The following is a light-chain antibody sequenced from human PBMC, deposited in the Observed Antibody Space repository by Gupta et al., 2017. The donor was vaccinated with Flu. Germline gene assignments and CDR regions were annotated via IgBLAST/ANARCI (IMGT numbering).Light chain of an antibody. CDR2: KAS. J-gene: IGKJ2*01. V-gene: IGKV1-5*03. CDR3: HQYNSYSPDT. Sequence: STLSASVGDRVTITCRASQSINNWLAWYQQKPGKAPKLLIYKASNLQSGVPSRFSGSGSGTEFSLTISSRQPDDFAIYYCHQYNSYSPDTFGQGTKLEIK. CDR1: QSINNW.